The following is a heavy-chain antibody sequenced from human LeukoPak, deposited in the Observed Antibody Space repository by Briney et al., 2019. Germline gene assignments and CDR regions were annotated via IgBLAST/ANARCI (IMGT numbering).Heavy chain of an antibody. D-gene: IGHD4-17*01. CDR1: GYTFTGYY. J-gene: IGHJ5*02. CDR2: INPNSGGT. Sequence: ASVKVSCKASGYTFTGYYMHWVRQAPGQGLEWMGRINPNSGGTNYAQKFQGRVTMTRDTSISTAYMELSRLRSDDTAVYYCARSGDYLNWFDPWGQGTLVTVSS. V-gene: IGHV1-2*06. CDR3: ARSGDYLNWFDP.